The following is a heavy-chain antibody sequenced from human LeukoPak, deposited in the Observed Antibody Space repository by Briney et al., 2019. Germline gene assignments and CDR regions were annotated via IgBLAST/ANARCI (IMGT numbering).Heavy chain of an antibody. CDR1: GVSISTTSYY. V-gene: IGHV4-39*06. D-gene: IGHD3-16*01. J-gene: IGHJ4*02. CDR2: MLYRGST. Sequence: SETLSLTCTVSGVSISTTSYYWGWIRQTPGKGLEWIGSMLYRGSTYYSPSLRSRVIISVDASKNQFLLTLSAVTAADTAVYYCARQGGWGGALSFFDSWGQGTLVTVSS. CDR3: ARQGGWGGALSFFDS.